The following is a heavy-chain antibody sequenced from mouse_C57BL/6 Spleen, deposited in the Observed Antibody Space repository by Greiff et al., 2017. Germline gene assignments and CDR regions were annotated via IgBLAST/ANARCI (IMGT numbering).Heavy chain of an antibody. Sequence: VKLQESGAELVRPGASVTLSCKASGYTFTDYEMHWVKQTPVHGLEWIGAIDPETGGTAYNQKFKGKAILTADKSSSTAYMELRSLTSEDSAVYYCTRSGSNYVWFAYWGQGTLVTVSA. D-gene: IGHD2-5*01. J-gene: IGHJ3*01. CDR1: GYTFTDYE. CDR3: TRSGSNYVWFAY. V-gene: IGHV1-15*01. CDR2: IDPETGGT.